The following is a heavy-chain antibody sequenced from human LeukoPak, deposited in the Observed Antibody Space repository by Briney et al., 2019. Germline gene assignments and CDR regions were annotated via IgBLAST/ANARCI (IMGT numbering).Heavy chain of an antibody. V-gene: IGHV1-46*01. J-gene: IGHJ3*02. CDR3: AKDPRDISTGNYDEFDI. Sequence: GSVKVSCKASGYTFSNYCMHWVRQAPGQGLEWLGIINPSLHIPIYAQTFQGRVTMTTDMSTSTFYMELSNLVSEDTAVYYCAKDPRDISTGNYDEFDIWGQGTMVTVSS. CDR2: INPSLHIP. D-gene: IGHD3-9*01. CDR1: GYTFSNYC.